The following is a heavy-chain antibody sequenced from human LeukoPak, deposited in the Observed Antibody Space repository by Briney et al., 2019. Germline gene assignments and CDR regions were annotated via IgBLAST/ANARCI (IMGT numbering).Heavy chain of an antibody. CDR2: IIPIFGTA. CDR3: AKSGAARLRDYYYYMDV. Sequence: VASVKVSCKASGGTFSSYAISWVRQAPGQGLEWMGGIIPIFGTASYAQKFQGRVTITADESTSTAYMELSSLRSEDTAVYYCAKSGAARLRDYYYYMDVWGKGTTVTVSS. V-gene: IGHV1-69*13. D-gene: IGHD6-6*01. CDR1: GGTFSSYA. J-gene: IGHJ6*03.